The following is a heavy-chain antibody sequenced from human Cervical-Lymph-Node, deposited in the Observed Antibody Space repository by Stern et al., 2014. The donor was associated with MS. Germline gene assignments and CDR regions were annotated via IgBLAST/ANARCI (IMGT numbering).Heavy chain of an antibody. CDR3: ARISSGYYYDYFDY. J-gene: IGHJ4*02. D-gene: IGHD3-22*01. V-gene: IGHV2-26*01. CDR2: IFSNDEK. Sequence: QVTLRESGPVLVKPTETLTLTCTVSGFSLGNSRMGVSWIRQPPGKALECLAHIFSNDEKSYRTSLKSRLTISKDTSKSQVVLTMTNIDPVDTGTYYCARISSGYYYDYFDYWGQGALVTVSS. CDR1: GFSLGNSRMG.